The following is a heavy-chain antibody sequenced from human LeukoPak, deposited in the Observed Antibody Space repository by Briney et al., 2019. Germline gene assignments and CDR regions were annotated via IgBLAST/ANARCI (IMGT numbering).Heavy chain of an antibody. D-gene: IGHD5-24*01. J-gene: IGHJ4*02. CDR3: ARASFQRWLQLGGD. CDR2: ISSSSSTI. V-gene: IGHV3-48*02. Sequence: GGSLRLSCVASGFTFSNYWMHWVRQPPGKGLEWVSYISSSSSTIYYADSVKGRFTISRDNAKNSLYLQMNSLRDEDTAVYYCARASFQRWLQLGGDWGQGALVTVSS. CDR1: GFTFSNYW.